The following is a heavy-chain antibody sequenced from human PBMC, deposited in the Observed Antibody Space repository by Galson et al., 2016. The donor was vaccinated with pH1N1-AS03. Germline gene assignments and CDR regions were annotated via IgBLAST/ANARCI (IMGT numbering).Heavy chain of an antibody. CDR2: ISWNSNKI. CDR3: IKGGAASADFFDI. CDR1: GFRFDDYA. D-gene: IGHD3/OR15-3a*01. V-gene: IGHV3-9*01. J-gene: IGHJ3*02. Sequence: SLRLSCAVSGFRFDDYAMHWVRQAPGKGLEWVSSISWNSNKIDYADSVKGRFTISRDSAKNSLSLQMNSLRAEDTALYYCIKGGAASADFFDIWGQGTMVTVSS.